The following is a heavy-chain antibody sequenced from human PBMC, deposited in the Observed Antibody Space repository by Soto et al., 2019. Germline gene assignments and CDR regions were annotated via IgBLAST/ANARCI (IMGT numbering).Heavy chain of an antibody. CDR2: IYYSGST. J-gene: IGHJ4*02. CDR3: AREGYCSGGSCQTRFDY. CDR1: GGSISSYY. V-gene: IGHV4-59*01. Sequence: SETLSLTCTVSGGSISSYYWSWIRQPPGKGLEWIGYIYYSGSTNYNPSLKSRVTISVDTSKNQFSLKLSSVTAADTAVYYCAREGYCSGGSCQTRFDYWGQGTLVTVS. D-gene: IGHD2-15*01.